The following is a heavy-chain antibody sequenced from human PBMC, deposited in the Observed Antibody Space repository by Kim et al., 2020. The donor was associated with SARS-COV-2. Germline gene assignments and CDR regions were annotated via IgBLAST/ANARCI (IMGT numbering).Heavy chain of an antibody. J-gene: IGHJ4*02. CDR3: AKVNYYDSSGYQFPDY. Sequence: GGSLRLSCAASGFTFSSYAMSWVRQAPGKGLEWVSAISGSGGSTYYADSVKGRFTISRDNSKNTLYLQMNSLRAEDTAVYYCAKVNYYDSSGYQFPDYWGQGTLVTVSS. D-gene: IGHD3-22*01. CDR1: GFTFSSYA. V-gene: IGHV3-23*01. CDR2: ISGSGGST.